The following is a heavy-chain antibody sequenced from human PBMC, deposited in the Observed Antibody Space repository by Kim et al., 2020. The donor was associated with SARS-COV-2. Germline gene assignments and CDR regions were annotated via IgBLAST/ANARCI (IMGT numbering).Heavy chain of an antibody. CDR1: GFTFSSYS. CDR2: ISSSSSYI. CDR3: ARDEFAPGTEGFCFDY. D-gene: IGHD1-1*01. V-gene: IGHV3-21*01. Sequence: GGSLRLSCAASGFTFSSYSMNWVRQAPGKGLEWVSSISSSSSYIYYADSVKGRFTISRDNAKNSLYLQMNSLRAEDTAVYYCARDEFAPGTEGFCFDYWGQGTLVTVSS. J-gene: IGHJ4*02.